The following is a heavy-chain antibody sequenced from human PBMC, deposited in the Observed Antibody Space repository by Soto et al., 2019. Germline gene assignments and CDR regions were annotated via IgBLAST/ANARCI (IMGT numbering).Heavy chain of an antibody. D-gene: IGHD4-17*01. CDR1: GGSILSSSYY. V-gene: IGHV4-39*07. CDR2: IYYSGST. J-gene: IGHJ4*02. Sequence: SDTLSLTCTVSGGSILSSSYYWGWIRQPPGKGLEWIGSIYYSGSTYYNPSLKSRVTISVDTSKNQFSLKLSSVTAADTAVYYCARSQTTVTSYDYWGQGTLVTVS. CDR3: ARSQTTVTSYDY.